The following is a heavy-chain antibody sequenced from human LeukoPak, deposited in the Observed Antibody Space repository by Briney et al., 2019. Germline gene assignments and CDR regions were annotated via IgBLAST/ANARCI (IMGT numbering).Heavy chain of an antibody. V-gene: IGHV1-2*04. J-gene: IGHJ3*02. CDR1: GYTFTGYY. CDR3: ARDLGYYDSRAPRSNAFDI. CDR2: INPNSGGT. Sequence: ASVKVSCKASGYTFTGYYMHWVRQAPGQGLEWMGWINPNSGGTNYAQKFQGWVTMTRDTSISTAYMELSRLRPDDTAVYYCARDLGYYDSRAPRSNAFDIWGQGTMVTVSS. D-gene: IGHD3-22*01.